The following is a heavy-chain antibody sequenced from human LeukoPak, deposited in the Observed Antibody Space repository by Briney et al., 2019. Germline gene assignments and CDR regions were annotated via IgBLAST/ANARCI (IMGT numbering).Heavy chain of an antibody. J-gene: IGHJ4*02. Sequence: GGSLRLSCAASGFTFSSYSMNWVRQAPGKGLEWVSSISSSSSYIYYADSVKGRFTISRDNSKNTLYLQMNSLRAEDTAVYYCAKDKVVGATVSYYFDYWGQGTLVTVSS. V-gene: IGHV3-21*01. D-gene: IGHD1-26*01. CDR2: ISSSSSYI. CDR1: GFTFSSYS. CDR3: AKDKVVGATVSYYFDY.